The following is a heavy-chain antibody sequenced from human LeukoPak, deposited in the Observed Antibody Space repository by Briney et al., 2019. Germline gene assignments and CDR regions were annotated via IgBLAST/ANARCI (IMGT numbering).Heavy chain of an antibody. J-gene: IGHJ3*02. CDR1: GFTFSTYW. CDR3: ARGGPRGAFDI. V-gene: IGHV3-7*01. CDR2: IQEDGSEK. Sequence: GGSLRLSCGASGFTFSTYWMTWVRQAPGKGLECVVNIQEDGSEKYYVDSVKGRFTISRDNTKNSVYLQMDSLRAEDTAVYYCARGGPRGAFDIWGQGTMVTVSS. D-gene: IGHD3/OR15-3a*01.